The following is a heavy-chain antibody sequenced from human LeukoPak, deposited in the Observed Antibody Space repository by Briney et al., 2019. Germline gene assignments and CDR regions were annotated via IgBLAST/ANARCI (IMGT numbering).Heavy chain of an antibody. CDR1: GFTVSSNY. V-gene: IGHV3-66*01. CDR2: IYSGGST. CDR3: ARDRGYSGSSNGDY. J-gene: IGHJ4*02. Sequence: PGGSLRLSCAASGFTVSSNYMSWVRQAPGKGLEWVSVIYSGGSTYYADSVKGRFTISRGNSKNTLYLQMNSLRAEDTAVYYCARDRGYSGSSNGDYWGQGTLVTVSS. D-gene: IGHD1-26*01.